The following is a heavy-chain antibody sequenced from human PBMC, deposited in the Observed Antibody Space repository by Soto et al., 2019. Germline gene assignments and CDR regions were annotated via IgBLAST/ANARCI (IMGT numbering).Heavy chain of an antibody. CDR3: ARXRXXXXXXXXXXXXXXXV. CDR2: ISYDGSNK. Sequence: QVQLVESGGGVVQPGRSLRLSCAASGFTFSSXGVHWVRXAPXKGLEWVAVISYDGSNKHYADSVKGRFTISRDNSKTTLYLQMNSLRAEDTAVYYCARXRXXXXXXXXXXXXXXXVXGXXTTVTVPS. J-gene: IGHJ6*01. CDR1: GFTFSSXG. V-gene: IGHV3-30-3*01.